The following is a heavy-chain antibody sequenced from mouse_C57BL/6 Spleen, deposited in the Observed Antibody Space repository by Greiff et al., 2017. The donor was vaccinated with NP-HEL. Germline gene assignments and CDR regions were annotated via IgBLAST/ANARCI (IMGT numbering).Heavy chain of an antibody. V-gene: IGHV7-3*01. Sequence: EVQRVESGGGLVQPGGSLSLSCAASGFTFTDYYMSWVRQPPGKALEWLGFIRNKANGYTTEYSASVKGRFTISRDNSQSILYLQMNARRAEDSATYCCARSGSRYAMDYWGQRTSVTVSS. CDR2: IRNKANGYTT. J-gene: IGHJ4*01. CDR1: GFTFTDYY. CDR3: ARSGSRYAMDY. D-gene: IGHD1-1*01.